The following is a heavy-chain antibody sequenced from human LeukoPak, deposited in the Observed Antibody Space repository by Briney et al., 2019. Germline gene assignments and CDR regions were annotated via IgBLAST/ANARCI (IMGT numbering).Heavy chain of an antibody. CDR1: GGSISSYY. CDR2: IYYSGST. J-gene: IGHJ3*02. V-gene: IGHV4-59*08. D-gene: IGHD3-3*01. Sequence: SETLSLTCTVSGGSISSYYWSWIRQPPGKGLEWIGYIYYSGSTNHNPSLKSRVTISVDTSKNQFSLKLSSVTAADTAVYYCARPGGVNDAFDIWGQGTMVTVSS. CDR3: ARPGGVNDAFDI.